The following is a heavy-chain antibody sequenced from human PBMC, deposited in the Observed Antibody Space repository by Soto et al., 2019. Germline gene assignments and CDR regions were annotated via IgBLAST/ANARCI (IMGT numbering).Heavy chain of an antibody. D-gene: IGHD4-4*01. J-gene: IGHJ4*02. CDR1: GYTFTSYY. V-gene: IGHV1-46*01. CDR2: INPSGGST. CDR3: ARGRKDYSYFDY. Sequence: QVQLVQSGAEVKKPGASVKVSCKASGYTFTSYYMHWVRQAPGQGLEWMGIINPSGGSTSYAQKFQGRVTMTREPATSAVYMELSSLRSEDTAVYYCARGRKDYSYFDYWGQGTLVTVSS.